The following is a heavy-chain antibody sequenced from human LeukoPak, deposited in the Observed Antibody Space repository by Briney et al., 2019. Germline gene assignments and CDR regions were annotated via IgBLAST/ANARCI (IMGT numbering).Heavy chain of an antibody. CDR2: INGGGSST. CDR1: EFTFSSYA. V-gene: IGHV3-23*01. J-gene: IGHJ4*02. CDR3: AKPARTDYVDY. Sequence: PGGSLRLSCAASEFTFSSYAMNWVRQAPGKGLEWVSAINGGGSSTYYADSVKGRFTISRDNSKNTLYLQMSSLRAEDTAVYYCAKPARTDYVDYWGQGTLVTVSS. D-gene: IGHD1-14*01.